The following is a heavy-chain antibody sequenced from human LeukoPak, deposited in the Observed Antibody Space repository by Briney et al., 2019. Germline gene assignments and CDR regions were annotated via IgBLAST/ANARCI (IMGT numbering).Heavy chain of an antibody. CDR3: ARDGDYYDSSGYRSDAFDI. V-gene: IGHV4-39*07. J-gene: IGHJ3*02. D-gene: IGHD3-22*01. CDR2: IYYSGST. Sequence: SETLSLTCTVSGGSISSSSYYWGWIRQPPGKGLEWIGSIYYSGSTYYNPSLKSRVTISVDTSKNQFSLKLSSVTAADTAVYYCARDGDYYDSSGYRSDAFDIWGKGKMVTV. CDR1: GGSISSSSYY.